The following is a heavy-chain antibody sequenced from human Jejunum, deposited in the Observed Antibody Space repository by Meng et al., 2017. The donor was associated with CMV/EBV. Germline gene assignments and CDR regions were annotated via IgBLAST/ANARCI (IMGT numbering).Heavy chain of an antibody. D-gene: IGHD3-22*01. J-gene: IGHJ4*02. CDR2: LWYDGSRK. V-gene: IGHV3-33*01. CDR1: GFPLPGSC. CDR3: ARDNDGSSHYSQFDY. Sequence: SGFPLPGSCLPLVRQFPGKGLEWVAVLWYDGSRKYFADSVQGRFSISRDDSKNTVYLQMNSLRAEDTAVYYCARDNDGSSHYSQFDYWGQGTLVTVSS.